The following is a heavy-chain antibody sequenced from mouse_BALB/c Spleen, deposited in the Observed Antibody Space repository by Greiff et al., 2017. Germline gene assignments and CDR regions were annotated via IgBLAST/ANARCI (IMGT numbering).Heavy chain of an antibody. CDR2: ISYDGSN. J-gene: IGHJ2*01. Sequence: EVKLQESGPGLVKPSQSLSLTCSVTGYSITSGYYWNWIRQFPGNKLEWMGYISYDGSNNYNPSLKNRISITRDTSKNQFFLKLNSVTTEDTATYYCARGWLRRTGFDYWGQGTTLTVSS. D-gene: IGHD2-2*01. CDR1: GYSITSGYY. V-gene: IGHV3-6*02. CDR3: ARGWLRRTGFDY.